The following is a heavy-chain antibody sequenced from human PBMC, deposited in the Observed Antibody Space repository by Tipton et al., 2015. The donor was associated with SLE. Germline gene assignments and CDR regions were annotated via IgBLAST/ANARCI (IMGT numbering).Heavy chain of an antibody. CDR2: ISSSGSTI. Sequence: SLRLSCAASGFTFSDYYMSWIRQAPGKGPEWVSYISSSGSTIYYADSVKGRFTISRDNAKNSLYLQMNSLRAEDTAVYYCARTLSSWNQDYWGQGTLVTVSS. J-gene: IGHJ4*02. V-gene: IGHV3-11*01. CDR3: ARTLSSWNQDY. CDR1: GFTFSDYY. D-gene: IGHD6-13*01.